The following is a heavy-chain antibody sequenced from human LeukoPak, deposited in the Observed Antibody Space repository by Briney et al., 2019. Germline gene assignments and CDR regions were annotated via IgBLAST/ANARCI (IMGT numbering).Heavy chain of an antibody. CDR2: ISSNGGST. CDR1: GFTFSSYA. D-gene: IGHD2-15*01. J-gene: IGHJ4*02. CDR3: VRVAATAFLDY. V-gene: IGHV3-64D*06. Sequence: GGSLRLSCSASGFTFSSYAMHCVRQAPGKGLEYVSAISSNGGSTYYADSVKGGFTISRDNSKNTLYLQMSSLRAEDTAVYYCVRVAATAFLDYWGQGTLVTVSS.